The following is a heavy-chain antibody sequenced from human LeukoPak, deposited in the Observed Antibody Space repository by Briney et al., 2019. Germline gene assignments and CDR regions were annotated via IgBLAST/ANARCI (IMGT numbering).Heavy chain of an antibody. J-gene: IGHJ4*02. CDR3: ARHSSWIQLLFDY. CDR1: GGSISSSSYY. Sequence: SSETLSLTCTVSGGSISSSSYYWGWIRQPPGKGLEWIGYIYYSGSTNYNPSLKSRVTISVDTSKNQFSLKLSSVTAADTAVYYCARHSSWIQLLFDYWGQGTLVTVSS. D-gene: IGHD5-18*01. CDR2: IYYSGST. V-gene: IGHV4-61*05.